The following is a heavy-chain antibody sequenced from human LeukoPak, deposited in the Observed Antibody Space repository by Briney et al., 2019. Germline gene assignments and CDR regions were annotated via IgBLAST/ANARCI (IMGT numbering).Heavy chain of an antibody. V-gene: IGHV4-39*01. J-gene: IGHJ4*02. D-gene: IGHD2-2*01. Sequence: PSETLSLTCTVSGGSISSSSYYWGWIRQPPGKGLEWIGSIYYSGSTYYNPSLKSRVTISVDTSKNQFSLKLSSVTAADTAVYYCGGTEVMSGEYQLPHAGFDYWGQGILVTVSS. CDR1: GGSISSSSYY. CDR2: IYYSGST. CDR3: GGTEVMSGEYQLPHAGFDY.